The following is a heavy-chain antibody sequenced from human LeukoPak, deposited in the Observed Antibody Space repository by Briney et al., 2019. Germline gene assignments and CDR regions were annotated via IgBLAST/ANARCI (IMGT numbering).Heavy chain of an antibody. J-gene: IGHJ1*01. Sequence: GGSLRLSCEASGLSFNKYWMTWVRQAPGKGLEWVANIKQDGSEKNYVDSVKGRFTISRDNAKNSLSLRMNSLSAEDTAVYYCATGYSSGWYFYFQHWGQGSLVSVSS. CDR1: GLSFNKYW. D-gene: IGHD6-19*01. CDR2: IKQDGSEK. CDR3: ATGYSSGWYFYFQH. V-gene: IGHV3-7*01.